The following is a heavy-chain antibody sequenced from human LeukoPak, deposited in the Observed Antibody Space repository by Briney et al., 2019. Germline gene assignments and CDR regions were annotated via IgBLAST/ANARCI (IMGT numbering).Heavy chain of an antibody. V-gene: IGHV1-3*01. CDR3: ARDAAVGVSNP. CDR1: GYTFTSYA. J-gene: IGHJ5*02. Sequence: ASAKVSCKASGYTFTSYAMHWVRQAPGQRLEWMGWINAGNGNTKYSQKFQGRVTITRDTSASTAYMELSSLRSEDTAVYYCARDAAVGVSNPWGQGTLVTVSS. CDR2: INAGNGNT. D-gene: IGHD3-10*01.